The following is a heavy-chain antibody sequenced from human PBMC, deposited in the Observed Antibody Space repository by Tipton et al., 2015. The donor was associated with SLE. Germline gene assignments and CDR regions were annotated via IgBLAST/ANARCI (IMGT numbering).Heavy chain of an antibody. CDR3: ARGSDSSWFDP. J-gene: IGHJ5*02. CDR2: IHHSGTT. CDR1: GVSTSSGGYF. D-gene: IGHD2-21*01. Sequence: TLSLTCTVSGVSTSSGGYFWNWIRHYPGKGLEWIGSIHHSGTTHYNPSLKSRVTLAVDTSKNQFSLKMSSVSAADTAVYYSARGSDSSWFDPWGQGTRLIVSS. V-gene: IGHV4-31*03.